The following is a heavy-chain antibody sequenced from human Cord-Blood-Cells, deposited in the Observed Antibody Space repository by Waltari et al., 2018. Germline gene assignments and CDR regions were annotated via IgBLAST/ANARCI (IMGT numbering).Heavy chain of an antibody. V-gene: IGHV4-34*01. CDR2: INQSGST. D-gene: IGHD3-10*01. Sequence: QVLLHQSGAGLSKPSATPPLTSAVPGGSFSGYSCSGIRRPPGKGLEWIGEINQSGSTNYNPSLKSRVTISVDTSKNQFSLKLSSVTAADTAVYYCARVDPDYYYGSGSYFDYWGQGTLVTVSS. CDR1: GGSFSGYS. J-gene: IGHJ4*02. CDR3: ARVDPDYYYGSGSYFDY.